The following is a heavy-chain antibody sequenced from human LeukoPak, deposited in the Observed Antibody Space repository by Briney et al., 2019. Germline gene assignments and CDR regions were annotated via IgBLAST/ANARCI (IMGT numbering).Heavy chain of an antibody. CDR1: GFTVSSNY. Sequence: GGSLRLSCAASGFTVSSNYMSWVRQAPGKGPEWVSVIYSGGSTYYADSAKGRFTISRDNSKNTLYLQMNSLRAEDTAVYYCARDISLRYWGQGTLVTVSS. D-gene: IGHD4-17*01. CDR3: ARDISLRY. J-gene: IGHJ4*02. CDR2: IYSGGST. V-gene: IGHV3-53*01.